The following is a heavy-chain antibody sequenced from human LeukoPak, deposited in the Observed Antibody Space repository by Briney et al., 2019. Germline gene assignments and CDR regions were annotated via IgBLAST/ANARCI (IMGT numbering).Heavy chain of an antibody. J-gene: IGHJ4*02. V-gene: IGHV4-59*12. CDR2: IYYSGST. CDR3: ARDMFRGYTH. D-gene: IGHD5-18*01. Sequence: SETLSLTCTVSDGSISHNYWSWIRQPPGKGLEWIGYIYYSGSTNYNPSLKSRVTMSVDTAKKQFSLNLSSVTAADTAVYYCARDMFRGYTHWGQGTLVTVSS. CDR1: DGSISHNY.